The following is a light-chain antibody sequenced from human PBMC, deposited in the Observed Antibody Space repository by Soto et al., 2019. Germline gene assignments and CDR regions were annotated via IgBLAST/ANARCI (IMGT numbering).Light chain of an antibody. Sequence: DIVMTQSPDSLAVSLGERATINCKSSQSLLYSSNNKNYLAWYQQKAGQPPNLLVYWASTRESGVPDRFSGSGSGTDFTLTISSLQAEDVAIYYCQQYYTTPLSFGGGTKVEIK. CDR1: QSLLYSSNNKNY. J-gene: IGKJ4*01. V-gene: IGKV4-1*01. CDR2: WAS. CDR3: QQYYTTPLS.